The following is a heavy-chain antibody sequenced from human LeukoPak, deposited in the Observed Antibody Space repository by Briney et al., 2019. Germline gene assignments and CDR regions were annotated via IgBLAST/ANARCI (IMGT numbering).Heavy chain of an antibody. CDR3: ARAAHYYDSSGYCYGPLDY. CDR1: GGSFSGYY. J-gene: IGHJ4*02. D-gene: IGHD3-22*01. Sequence: PSETLSLTCAVYGGSFSGYYWSWIRQPPGKGLEWIGEINHSGSTNYNPSLKSRVTISVDTSKNQFSLKLSSVTAADTAVYYCARAAHYYDSSGYCYGPLDYWGQGTLVTVSS. V-gene: IGHV4-34*01. CDR2: INHSGST.